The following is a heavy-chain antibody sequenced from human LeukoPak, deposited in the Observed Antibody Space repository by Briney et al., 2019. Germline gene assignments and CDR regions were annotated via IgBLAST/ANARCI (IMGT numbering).Heavy chain of an antibody. Sequence: GASVKVSCKASGYTFTSYGISWVRQAPGQGLEWMGWISAYNGNTNYAQKLQGRVTMTTDTSTSTAYMELRSLRSDDTAVYYCARTPSLGGVIVIHLLFDYWGQGTLVTVSS. D-gene: IGHD3-16*02. V-gene: IGHV1-18*01. CDR3: ARTPSLGGVIVIHLLFDY. J-gene: IGHJ4*02. CDR2: ISAYNGNT. CDR1: GYTFTSYG.